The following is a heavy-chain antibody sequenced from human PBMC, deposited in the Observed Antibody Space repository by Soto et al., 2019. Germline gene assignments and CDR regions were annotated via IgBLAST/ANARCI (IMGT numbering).Heavy chain of an antibody. D-gene: IGHD3-22*01. CDR3: ARGAYYYDSSGYYRFDY. CDR2: INHVGIT. V-gene: IGHV4-34*01. J-gene: IGHJ4*02. Sequence: PSETLSLTCAVSGGSFRGFYWTWIRQSPGKGLEWLGDINHVGITNYNPSLKSRVSIPVDTSKSQFSLKLSSVTAADTAVYYCARGAYYYDSSGYYRFDYWGQGTLVTVS. CDR1: GGSFRGFY.